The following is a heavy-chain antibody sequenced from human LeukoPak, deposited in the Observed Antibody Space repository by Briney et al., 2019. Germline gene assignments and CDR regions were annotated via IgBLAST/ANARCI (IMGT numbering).Heavy chain of an antibody. CDR1: GFTFRTYA. CDR2: ISGSGGST. CDR3: AKIPLGSHWVDFAY. J-gene: IGHJ4*02. V-gene: IGHV3-23*01. Sequence: PGGSLRLSCAASGFTFRTYAMSWVRQAPGKGLEWVSGISGSGGSTYYADSVKGRFTLSRDNSQNTLYLQKNRLRGEDTAVYYCAKIPLGSHWVDFAYWGQGTLVTVSS. D-gene: IGHD7-27*01.